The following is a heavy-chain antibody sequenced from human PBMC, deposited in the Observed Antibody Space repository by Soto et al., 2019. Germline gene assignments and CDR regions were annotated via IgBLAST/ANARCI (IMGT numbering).Heavy chain of an antibody. J-gene: IGHJ4*02. Sequence: GGSLRLSCSASGFTFSNYAMHWVRQAPGKGLEYVSAISNNGGNTYYADSVRGRFTISRDNSNNTLYLQMSSLRAEDTAMYYCVKRDFDHWGQGAQVTVSS. V-gene: IGHV3-64D*08. CDR1: GFTFSNYA. CDR3: VKRDFDH. CDR2: ISNNGGNT.